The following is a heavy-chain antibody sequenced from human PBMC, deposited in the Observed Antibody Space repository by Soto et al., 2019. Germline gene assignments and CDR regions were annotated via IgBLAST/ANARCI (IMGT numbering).Heavy chain of an antibody. Sequence: QVQLQESGPGLVKPSETLSLTCTVSGGSISSYYWSWIRQPPGKGLEWIGYIYYSGRTNYNPSLKSRVTISVDTSKNHFSLKLSSVTAADTAVYYCARGYCSSTSCYIWDNWFDPWGQGTLVTVSS. CDR3: ARGYCSSTSCYIWDNWFDP. J-gene: IGHJ5*02. CDR2: IYYSGRT. V-gene: IGHV4-59*01. D-gene: IGHD2-2*02. CDR1: GGSISSYY.